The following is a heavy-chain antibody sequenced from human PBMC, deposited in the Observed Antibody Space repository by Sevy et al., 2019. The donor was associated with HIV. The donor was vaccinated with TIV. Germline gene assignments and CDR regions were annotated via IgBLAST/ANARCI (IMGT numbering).Heavy chain of an antibody. V-gene: IGHV4-39*01. J-gene: IGHJ4*02. CDR2: IYYSGST. Sequence: SEILSLTCTVSGGSISSSSYYWGWIRQPPGKGLEWIGSIYYSGSTYYNPSLKSRVTISVDTSKNQFSLKLSSVTAADTAVYYCARHYYDSSGYYESQTYYFDYWGQGTLVTVSS. CDR3: ARHYYDSSGYYESQTYYFDY. CDR1: GGSISSSSYY. D-gene: IGHD3-22*01.